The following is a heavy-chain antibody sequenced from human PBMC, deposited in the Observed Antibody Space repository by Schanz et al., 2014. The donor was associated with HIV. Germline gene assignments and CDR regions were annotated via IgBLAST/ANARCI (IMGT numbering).Heavy chain of an antibody. CDR3: AKPEYDSRGSSQSHFDY. D-gene: IGHD3-22*01. CDR1: GFTFSSYG. J-gene: IGHJ4*02. CDR2: ISHDGSKK. Sequence: VQLLESGGGLVQPGGSLRLSCAASGFTFSSYGMYWVRQAPGKGLEWVAVISHDGSKKYYADSVRGRITISRDNSKNTLYLQMTTLRIDDTAVYYCAKPEYDSRGSSQSHFDYWGQGTLVTVSS. V-gene: IGHV3-30*18.